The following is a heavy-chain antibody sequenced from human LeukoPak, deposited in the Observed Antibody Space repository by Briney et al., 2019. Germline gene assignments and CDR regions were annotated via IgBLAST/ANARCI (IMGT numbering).Heavy chain of an antibody. V-gene: IGHV3-48*03. CDR3: ARGGYYDSSGYYYVGYLHH. CDR2: ISFSGSTI. CDR1: GFTFSSYE. Sequence: PGGSLRLSCAASGFTFSSYEMNWVRQAPGKGLEWVSYISFSGSTIYYADSVKGRFTISRDNAKNSLYVQMNSLRAEDTAVYYCARGGYYDSSGYYYVGYLHHWGQGTLVTVSS. J-gene: IGHJ1*01. D-gene: IGHD3-22*01.